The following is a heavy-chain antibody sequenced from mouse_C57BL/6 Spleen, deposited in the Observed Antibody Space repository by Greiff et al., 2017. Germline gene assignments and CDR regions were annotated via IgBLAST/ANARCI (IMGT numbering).Heavy chain of an antibody. CDR3: ARGTETKDY. J-gene: IGHJ2*01. CDR2: IYPGDGDT. V-gene: IGHV1-82*01. CDR1: GYAFSSSW. Sequence: QVQLKESGPELVKPGASVKISCKASGYAFSSSWMNWVKQRPGQGLEWIGRIYPGDGDTNYNGKFKGKATLTAEKSSSTAYMQLSSLTSEDSAVYFCARGTETKDYWGQGTTLTVSS. D-gene: IGHD4-1*01.